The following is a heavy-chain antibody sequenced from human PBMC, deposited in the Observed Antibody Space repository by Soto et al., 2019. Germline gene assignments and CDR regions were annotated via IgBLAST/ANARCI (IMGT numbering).Heavy chain of an antibody. J-gene: IGHJ6*02. CDR2: IIPIFGTA. CDR3: ARDTRDIVVVPAAITYYYYGMDV. D-gene: IGHD2-2*01. V-gene: IGHV1-69*06. Sequence: QVQLVQSGAEVKKPGSSVKVSCKASGGTFSSYAISWVRQAPGQGLEWMGGIIPIFGTANYAQKFQGRVTITADKSTSTAYMELSSLRSEDMAVYYCARDTRDIVVVPAAITYYYYGMDVWGQGTTVTVSS. CDR1: GGTFSSYA.